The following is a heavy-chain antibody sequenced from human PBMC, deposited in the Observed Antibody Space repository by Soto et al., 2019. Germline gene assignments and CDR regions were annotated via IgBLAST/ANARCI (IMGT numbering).Heavy chain of an antibody. CDR2: IYYSGST. V-gene: IGHV4-31*03. CDR1: GGSISSGGYY. J-gene: IGHJ3*02. D-gene: IGHD6-19*01. Sequence: QVQLQESGPGLVKPSQTLSLTCTVSGGSISSGGYYWSWIRQHPGKGLEWIGYIYYSGSTYYNPSLKSRVNISVDTSKNQFSLKLSSVTAADTAVYYCARERDSSGWYEGYGGSDAFDIWGQGTMVTVSS. CDR3: ARERDSSGWYEGYGGSDAFDI.